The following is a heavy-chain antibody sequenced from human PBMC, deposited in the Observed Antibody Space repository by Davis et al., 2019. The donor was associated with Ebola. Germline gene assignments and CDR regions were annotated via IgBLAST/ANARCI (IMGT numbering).Heavy chain of an antibody. CDR1: GGSFSTYA. Sequence: SVKVSCKASGGSFSTYAINWVRQAPGQGLEWMGGIVPILGTTDYTQKFQGRLSITADGSTSTVYMELSSLRSEDTALYYCAREGGGRGGYLDFWGQGTLVTVSS. CDR3: AREGGGRGGYLDF. J-gene: IGHJ4*02. D-gene: IGHD3-16*01. CDR2: IVPILGTT. V-gene: IGHV1-69*13.